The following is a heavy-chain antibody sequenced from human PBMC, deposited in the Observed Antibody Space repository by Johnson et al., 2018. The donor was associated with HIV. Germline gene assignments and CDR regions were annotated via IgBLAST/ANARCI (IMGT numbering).Heavy chain of an antibody. V-gene: IGHV3-43D*03. J-gene: IGHJ3*02. Sequence: DVQVVESGGAVVQPGGSLRLSCAASGFSFDDYAMHWVRQVPGRGLEWVSLISWDGGNTHYADSVKGRFIISRDNSKNSLYLQMNILRDEDTALYFCAKDSDRYYYGSGDAFDIWGQGTMVTVFS. CDR3: AKDSDRYYYGSGDAFDI. CDR2: ISWDGGNT. D-gene: IGHD3-10*01. CDR1: GFSFDDYA.